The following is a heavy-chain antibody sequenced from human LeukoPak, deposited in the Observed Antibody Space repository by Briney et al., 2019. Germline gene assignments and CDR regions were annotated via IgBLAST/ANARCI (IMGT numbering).Heavy chain of an antibody. CDR3: ARGLLGIFEAFDI. CDR2: MNPNSGNT. Sequence: ASVKVSCKASGYTFTKCAMNWVRQATGQGLEWMGWMNPNSGNTGYAQKFQGRVTITRNTSISTAYMELSSLRSEDTAVYYCARGLLGIFEAFDIWGQGTMVTVSS. V-gene: IGHV1-8*03. J-gene: IGHJ3*02. CDR1: GYTFTKCA. D-gene: IGHD7-27*01.